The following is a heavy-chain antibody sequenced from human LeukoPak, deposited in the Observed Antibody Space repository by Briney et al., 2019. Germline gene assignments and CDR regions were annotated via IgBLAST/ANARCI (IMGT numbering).Heavy chain of an antibody. D-gene: IGHD3-22*01. V-gene: IGHV1-2*02. CDR1: GYTFTGYY. CDR3: ARDPYDSSGYYFDY. J-gene: IGHJ4*02. CDR2: INPNSGGT. Sequence: GASVKVSCKASGYTFTGYYMHWVRQAPGQGLEWMGWINPNSGGTNYAQKFQGRVTMTRDTSISTAYMELSRLRSDDTAVYYCARDPYDSSGYYFDYWGQGTLVTVPS.